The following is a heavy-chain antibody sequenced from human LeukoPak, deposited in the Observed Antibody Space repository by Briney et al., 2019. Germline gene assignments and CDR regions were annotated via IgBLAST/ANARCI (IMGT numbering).Heavy chain of an antibody. D-gene: IGHD3-3*01. V-gene: IGHV4-59*05. J-gene: IGHJ1*01. CDR2: IYYSGST. CDR1: GGSISSYY. CDR3: ATAYYDFWSGYFLFGEYFQH. Sequence: TSETLSLTCTVSGGSISSYYWSWIRQPPGKGLEWIGSIYYSGSTYYNPSLKSRVTISVDTSKNQFSLKLSSVTAADTAVYYCATAYYDFWSGYFLFGEYFQHWGQGTLVTVSS.